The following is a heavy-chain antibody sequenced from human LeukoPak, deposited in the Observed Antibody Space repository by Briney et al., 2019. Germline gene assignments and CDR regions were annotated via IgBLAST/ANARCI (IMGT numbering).Heavy chain of an antibody. V-gene: IGHV4-34*01. CDR3: ARVLGPFDY. CDR1: GGSFSGYY. Sequence: SGTLSLTCAVYGGSFSGYYWSWIRQPPGKGLEWIGEINHSGSTNYNPSLKSRVTISVDTSKNQFSLKLSSVTAADTAVYYCARVLGPFDYWGQGTLVTVSS. D-gene: IGHD1-26*01. J-gene: IGHJ4*02. CDR2: INHSGST.